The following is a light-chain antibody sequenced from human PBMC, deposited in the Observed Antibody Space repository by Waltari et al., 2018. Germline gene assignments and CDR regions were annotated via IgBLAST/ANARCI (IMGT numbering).Light chain of an antibody. CDR3: ATWDDSPNGHWV. J-gene: IGLJ3*02. Sequence: QSMLTQPPSASGTPGQRVTISCSGRASNIGDNVVNWYQQFPGKAPKLVIYRNEQRPSGVPDRFSGSKSGTSASLAISGLQSEDEADYYCATWDDSPNGHWVFGGGTKVTVL. V-gene: IGLV1-44*01. CDR2: RNE. CDR1: ASNIGDNV.